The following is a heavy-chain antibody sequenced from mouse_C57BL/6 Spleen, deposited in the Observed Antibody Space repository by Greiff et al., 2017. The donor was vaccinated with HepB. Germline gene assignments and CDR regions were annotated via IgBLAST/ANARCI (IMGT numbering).Heavy chain of an antibody. Sequence: EVKLVESGGGLVKPGGSLKLSCAASGFTFSSYAMSWVRQTPEKRLEWVATISDGGSYTYYPDNVKGRFTISRDNAKNNLYLQMSHLKSEDTAMYYCARGRTVVATFDYWGQGTTLTVSS. CDR3: ARGRTVVATFDY. CDR1: GFTFSSYA. D-gene: IGHD1-1*01. J-gene: IGHJ2*01. CDR2: ISDGGSYT. V-gene: IGHV5-4*03.